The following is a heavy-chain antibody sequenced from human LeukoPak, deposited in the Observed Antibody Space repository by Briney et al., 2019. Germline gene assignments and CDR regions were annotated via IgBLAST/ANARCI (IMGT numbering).Heavy chain of an antibody. Sequence: GGSLRLSCAASGFTFSSYAVHWVRQAPGKGLEWVAVISYDGSNKYYADSVKGRFTISRDNSKNTLYLQMNSLRAEDTAVYYCARASGMGSGGILGYWGQGTLVTVSS. V-gene: IGHV3-30*04. CDR2: ISYDGSNK. D-gene: IGHD6-13*01. J-gene: IGHJ4*02. CDR1: GFTFSSYA. CDR3: ARASGMGSGGILGY.